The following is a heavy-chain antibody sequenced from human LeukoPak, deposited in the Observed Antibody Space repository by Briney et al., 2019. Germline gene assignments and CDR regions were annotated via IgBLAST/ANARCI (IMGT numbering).Heavy chain of an antibody. CDR1: GFTFSSYW. CDR3: VRAKSGHYGYSDY. Sequence: AGRSLRLSCAASGFTFSSYWMHWVRQVPGKGLVWVSRVSPDGRATSYADSVKGRFTISRDNAKNTVYLQMISLRADDTAVYYCVRAKSGHYGYSDYWGQGTLVTVSS. V-gene: IGHV3-74*01. CDR2: VSPDGRAT. J-gene: IGHJ4*02. D-gene: IGHD5-18*01.